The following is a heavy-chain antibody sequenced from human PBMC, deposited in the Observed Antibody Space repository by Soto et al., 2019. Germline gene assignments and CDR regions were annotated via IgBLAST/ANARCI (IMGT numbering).Heavy chain of an antibody. CDR3: ARGASGSYDWFDP. J-gene: IGHJ5*02. CDR2: INPDGSRT. V-gene: IGHV3-74*01. D-gene: IGHD1-26*01. Sequence: EMQLVESGGDLVQPGGSLRLSCAASKFSFSGYWLHWVRQPPGKGLMWVSRINPDGSRTTYADSVKGRFTISRDNAKNTLLLQMNSLRAEDTAVYYCARGASGSYDWFDPWGQGTLVTVPS. CDR1: KFSFSGYW.